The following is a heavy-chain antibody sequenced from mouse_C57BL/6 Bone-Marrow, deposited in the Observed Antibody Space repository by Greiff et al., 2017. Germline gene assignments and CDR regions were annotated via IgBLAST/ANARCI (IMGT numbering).Heavy chain of an antibody. V-gene: IGHV1-81*01. Sequence: QVQLKPSGAELARPGASVKLSCKASGYTFTSYGISWVKQRTGQGLEWIGEIYPRSGNTYYNEKFKGKATLTADKSSSTAYMELRSLTSEDSAVYFCARGGGYWGQGTTLTVSS. CDR3: ARGGGY. D-gene: IGHD1-1*02. J-gene: IGHJ2*01. CDR1: GYTFTSYG. CDR2: IYPRSGNT.